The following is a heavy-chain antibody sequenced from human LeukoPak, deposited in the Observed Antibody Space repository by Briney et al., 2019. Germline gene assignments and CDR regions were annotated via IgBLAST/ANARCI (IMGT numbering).Heavy chain of an antibody. CDR2: IYTSGST. Sequence: SETLSLTCTVSGGSISSYYWSWIRQPAGKGLEWIGRIYTSGSTNYNPSLKSRVTMSVDTSKNQFSLKLSSVTAADTAVYYCAGGASSGYGNYYYYMDVWGKGTTVTVSS. CDR3: AGGASSGYGNYYYYMDV. D-gene: IGHD3-22*01. CDR1: GGSISSYY. V-gene: IGHV4-4*07. J-gene: IGHJ6*03.